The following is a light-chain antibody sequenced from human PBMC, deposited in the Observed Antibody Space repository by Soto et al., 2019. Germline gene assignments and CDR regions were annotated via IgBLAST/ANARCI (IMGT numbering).Light chain of an antibody. Sequence: QSALTQPASVSGSPGQSITISCTGTSSDVGSYNLVSWYQQHPGKAPKLMIYEVSKRPSGVSHRFSGSKSVTTASLTISGLHAEDEADYYCCSYAGSSTSVVFGGGTKLTVL. CDR2: EVS. CDR1: SSDVGSYNL. CDR3: CSYAGSSTSVV. J-gene: IGLJ2*01. V-gene: IGLV2-23*02.